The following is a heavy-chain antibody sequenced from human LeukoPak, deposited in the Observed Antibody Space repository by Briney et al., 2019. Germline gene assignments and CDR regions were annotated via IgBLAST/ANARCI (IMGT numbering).Heavy chain of an antibody. J-gene: IGHJ4*02. CDR3: ARSVAGYFDY. V-gene: IGHV4-34*01. D-gene: IGHD6-19*01. Sequence: PSETLPLTCAVYGGSFSGYYWSWIRQPPGEGLEWIGEINHRGSTNYNPSLKSRVTTSVDTSKNQFSLKVTSVTAADTAMYFCARSVAGYFDYWGQGTLVTVSS. CDR1: GGSFSGYY. CDR2: INHRGST.